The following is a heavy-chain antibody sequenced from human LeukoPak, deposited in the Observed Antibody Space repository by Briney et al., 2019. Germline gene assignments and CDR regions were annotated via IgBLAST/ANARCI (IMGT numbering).Heavy chain of an antibody. D-gene: IGHD6-13*01. V-gene: IGHV4-59*08. CDR1: GGSISSYY. Sequence: PSETLSLTCTVSGGSISSYYWSWIRQPPGKGLEWIGYIYYSGSTNYNPSLKSRVTKSVDTSKNQFSLKLSSVTAADTAVYYCARHGDQYSSSWTSDWFDPWGQGTLVTVSS. J-gene: IGHJ5*02. CDR2: IYYSGST. CDR3: ARHGDQYSSSWTSDWFDP.